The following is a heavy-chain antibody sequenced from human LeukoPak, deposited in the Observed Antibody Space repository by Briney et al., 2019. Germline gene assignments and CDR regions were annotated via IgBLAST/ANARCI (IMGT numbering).Heavy chain of an antibody. Sequence: ASVKVSCKASGYTFTDYFIHWVRQAPGQGLEWMGWINPNIGDASYAQKFQDRVTMTRDRSINTAYMELSRLTSDDTAVYYCARMALDGGDTIGFDSWGQGTLVTVSS. CDR2: INPNIGDA. CDR3: ARMALDGGDTIGFDS. D-gene: IGHD2-21*02. CDR1: GYTFTDYF. V-gene: IGHV1-2*02. J-gene: IGHJ5*01.